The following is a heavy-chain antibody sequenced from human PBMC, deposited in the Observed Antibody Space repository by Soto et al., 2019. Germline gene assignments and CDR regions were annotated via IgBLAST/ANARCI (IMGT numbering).Heavy chain of an antibody. J-gene: IGHJ4*02. V-gene: IGHV3-23*01. Sequence: LRLSCAASGFTFSSYAMSWVRQAPGKGLEWVSGISGSGSSTYYADSVKGRFTISRDNSKNTLYLQMNSLRGEDTAVYYCAKDGDSSSWTGYCFDYWGQGTLVTVSS. D-gene: IGHD6-13*01. CDR1: GFTFSSYA. CDR2: ISGSGSST. CDR3: AKDGDSSSWTGYCFDY.